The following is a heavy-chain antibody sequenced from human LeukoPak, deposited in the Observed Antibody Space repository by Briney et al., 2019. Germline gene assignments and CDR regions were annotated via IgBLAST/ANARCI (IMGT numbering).Heavy chain of an antibody. J-gene: IGHJ6*03. Sequence: GASVKVSCKASGYTFTSYGISWVRQAPGQGLEWMGWISAYNGNTNYAQKLQGRVTMTTDTSTSTAYMELRSLRSDDTAVYYCARGAPGKLSWYVVHYYYYMDVWGKGTTVTVSS. CDR2: ISAYNGNT. CDR1: GYTFTSYG. CDR3: ARGAPGKLSWYVVHYYYYMDV. V-gene: IGHV1-18*01. D-gene: IGHD6-13*01.